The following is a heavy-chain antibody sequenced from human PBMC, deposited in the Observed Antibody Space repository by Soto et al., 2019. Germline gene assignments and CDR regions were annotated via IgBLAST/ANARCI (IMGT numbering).Heavy chain of an antibody. CDR3: ARHCPHEYCGGDLPAFDP. V-gene: IGHV4-39*01. J-gene: IGHJ5*02. D-gene: IGHD2-21*02. Sequence: QLQLQESGPGLVKPSETLSLTCTVSGGSISSSSYYWGWIRQPPGKGLEWIGSIYYSGSTYYNPSLKSRVPISVDTSKSQFSLKLSSVTAADTAVYYCARHCPHEYCGGDLPAFDPWGQGTLVTVSS. CDR2: IYYSGST. CDR1: GGSISSSSYY.